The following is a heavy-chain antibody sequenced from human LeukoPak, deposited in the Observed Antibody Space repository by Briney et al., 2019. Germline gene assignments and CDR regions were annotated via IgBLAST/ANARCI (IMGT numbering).Heavy chain of an antibody. Sequence: SVKVSCKASGGTFSSYTISWVRQAPGQGLEWMGGIIPIFGTANYAQKFQGRVTITADKSTSTAYMELSSLRSEDTAVYYCARVVDYYYYYGMDVWGKGTTVTVSS. CDR3: ARVVDYYYYYGMDV. J-gene: IGHJ6*04. CDR1: GGTFSSYT. CDR2: IIPIFGTA. V-gene: IGHV1-69*06.